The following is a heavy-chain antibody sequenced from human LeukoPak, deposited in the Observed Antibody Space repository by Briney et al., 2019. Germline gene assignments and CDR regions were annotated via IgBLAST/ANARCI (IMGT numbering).Heavy chain of an antibody. D-gene: IGHD4-17*01. J-gene: IGHJ3*01. CDR1: DDSMNNSTYS. V-gene: IGHV4-30-2*01. CDR3: ARGLRRIDAFDV. CDR2: IYHSGTT. Sequence: PSETLSLTCSVSDDSMNNSTYSWTWIRQTPGKGLEWMGYIYHSGTTFYNPSLKSRVTISLDGSKNHFFLTLTSMTAADTAVYYCARGLRRIDAFDVWGQGTMVTVSS.